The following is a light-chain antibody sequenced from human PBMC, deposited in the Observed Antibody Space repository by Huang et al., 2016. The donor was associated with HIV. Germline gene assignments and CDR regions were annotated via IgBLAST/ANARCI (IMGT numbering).Light chain of an antibody. V-gene: IGKV3-15*01. J-gene: IGKJ4*01. CDR2: GAS. CDR1: QSINNN. Sequence: EMVMTQSPATLSVSPGERATVSCRASQSINNNLAWYQQKPGQAPRLLIYGASTRATCIPAKFRGSGSGTEFTLTISSLQSEDFAFYYCQHYNNWPPLVTFGGGTKVEIK. CDR3: QHYNNWPPLVT.